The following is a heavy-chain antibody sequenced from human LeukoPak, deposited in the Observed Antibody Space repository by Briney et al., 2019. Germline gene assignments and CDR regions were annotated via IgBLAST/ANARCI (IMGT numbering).Heavy chain of an antibody. J-gene: IGHJ5*02. Sequence: ASVKVSCKASGYTFTGYYMHWVRQAPGQGLEWMGRINPNSGGTNYAQKFQGRVTMTRDTSISTAYMELSRLRSDDTAVYYCARPLYGSGSNWFDPWGQGTLVTVSS. CDR3: ARPLYGSGSNWFDP. V-gene: IGHV1-2*06. CDR1: GYTFTGYY. D-gene: IGHD3-10*01. CDR2: INPNSGGT.